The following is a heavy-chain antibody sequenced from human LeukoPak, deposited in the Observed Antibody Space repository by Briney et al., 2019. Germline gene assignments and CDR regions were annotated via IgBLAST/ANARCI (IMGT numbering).Heavy chain of an antibody. CDR1: GGSISNYY. J-gene: IGHJ4*02. CDR2: IHEYGAT. D-gene: IGHD3-9*01. V-gene: IGHV4-59*01. CDR3: ARGSRDILTGYYVGSDY. Sequence: SETLSLTCTISGGSISNYYWSWVRQPPGKGLEWLGYIHEYGATNYCPSLKSRVTISADTSRNQFSLKLSAVTTADTAVYYCARGSRDILTGYYVGSDYWGQGTLVIVSS.